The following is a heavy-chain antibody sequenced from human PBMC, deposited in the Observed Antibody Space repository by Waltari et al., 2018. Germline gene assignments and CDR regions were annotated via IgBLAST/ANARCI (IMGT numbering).Heavy chain of an antibody. CDR1: GGSFSGYY. J-gene: IGHJ4*02. V-gene: IGHV4-34*01. CDR2: INHSGST. Sequence: QVQLQQWGAGLLKPSETLSLTCAVYGGSFSGYYWSWIRQPPGKGLEWIGEINHSGSTNYNPSLKSRVTISVDTSKNQFSLKLSSVTAADTAVYYCARANGDYGARDYFDYWGQGTLVTVSS. CDR3: ARANGDYGARDYFDY. D-gene: IGHD4-17*01.